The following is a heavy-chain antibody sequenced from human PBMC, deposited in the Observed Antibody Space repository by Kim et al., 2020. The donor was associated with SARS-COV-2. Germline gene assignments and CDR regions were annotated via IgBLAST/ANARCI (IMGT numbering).Heavy chain of an antibody. CDR1: GFTFSSYA. J-gene: IGHJ1*01. D-gene: IGHD6-19*01. V-gene: IGHV3-23*01. CDR2: ISGSGGST. Sequence: GGSLRLSCAASGFTFSSYAMSWVRQAPGKGLEWVSAISGSGGSTYYADSVKGRFTISRDNSKNTLYLQMNSLRAEDTAVYYCAKRGPEREQWLVRDFQHWGQGTLVTVSS. CDR3: AKRGPEREQWLVRDFQH.